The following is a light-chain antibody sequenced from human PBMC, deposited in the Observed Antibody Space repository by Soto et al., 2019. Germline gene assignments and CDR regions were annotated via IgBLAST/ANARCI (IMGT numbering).Light chain of an antibody. J-gene: IGKJ1*01. CDR2: GAS. Sequence: EIVMTQSPATLSVSPGERAILSCRASQSVTNNLAWYQQQPGQAPRLLIWGASTRATGIPGRFCGRGSGTEFTLTISSLQSEDFAVSYWQQYKDWPLAFAKGTKVELK. CDR3: QQYKDWPLA. CDR1: QSVTNN. V-gene: IGKV3-15*01.